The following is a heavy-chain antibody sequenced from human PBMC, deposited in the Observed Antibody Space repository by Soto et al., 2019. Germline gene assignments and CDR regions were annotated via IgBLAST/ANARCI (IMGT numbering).Heavy chain of an antibody. CDR3: ARLPPRQYCSGGSCYSVDY. CDR2: IYYSGST. Sequence: SETLSLTCTVSGGSISSYYWSWIRQPPGKGLEWIGYIYYSGSTNYNPSLKSRVTISVDTSKNQFSLKLSSVTAADTAVYYCARLPPRQYCSGGSCYSVDYWGQGTLVTV. J-gene: IGHJ4*02. D-gene: IGHD2-15*01. CDR1: GGSISSYY. V-gene: IGHV4-59*01.